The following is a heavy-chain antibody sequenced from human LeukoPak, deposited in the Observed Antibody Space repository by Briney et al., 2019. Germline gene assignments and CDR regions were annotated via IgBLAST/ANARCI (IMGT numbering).Heavy chain of an antibody. Sequence: ASVKVSCKASGGTFSSYAISWVRQAPGQGLEWMGGIIPIFGTANYAQKLQGRVTVTTDTSTSTAYMELRSLRSDDTAVYYCAGDLTGDNWFDPWGQGTLVTVSS. J-gene: IGHJ5*02. CDR1: GGTFSSYA. D-gene: IGHD3-9*01. CDR3: AGDLTGDNWFDP. CDR2: IIPIFGTA. V-gene: IGHV1-69*05.